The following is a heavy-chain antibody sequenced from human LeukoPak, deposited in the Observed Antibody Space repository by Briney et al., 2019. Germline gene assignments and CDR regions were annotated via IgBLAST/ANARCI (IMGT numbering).Heavy chain of an antibody. V-gene: IGHV4-34*01. J-gene: IGHJ6*02. CDR3: ARGAYYYDSSGSPHYYYGMDV. D-gene: IGHD3-22*01. CDR1: GGSFSGYY. CDR2: INHNGST. Sequence: SSETLSLTCAVYGGSFSGYYWSWIRQPPGKGLEWIGEINHNGSTNYNPSLKSRVTISVDTSKNQFSLKLSSVTAADTAVYYCARGAYYYDSSGSPHYYYGMDVWGQGTTVTVSS.